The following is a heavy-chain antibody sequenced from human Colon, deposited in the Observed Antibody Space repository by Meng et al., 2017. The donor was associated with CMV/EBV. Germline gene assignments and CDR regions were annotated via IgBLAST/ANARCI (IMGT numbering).Heavy chain of an antibody. CDR2: INRDATTT. Sequence: GSLRLSCEASGFTLSSYWMHWVRQAPGKGLVWVSGINRDATTTMYADSVKGRFTISRDNAKNTLYLQMNGLRAEDTAVYYCARAYDEWGRGTLVTVSS. CDR1: GFTLSSYW. CDR3: ARAYDE. J-gene: IGHJ4*02. V-gene: IGHV3-74*03.